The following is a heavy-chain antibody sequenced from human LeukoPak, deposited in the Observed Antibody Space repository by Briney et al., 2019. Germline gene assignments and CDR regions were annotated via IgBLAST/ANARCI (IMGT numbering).Heavy chain of an antibody. J-gene: IGHJ3*02. CDR1: GFTFSTYA. CDR3: EKVHTVEYAFDI. V-gene: IGHV3-9*01. CDR2: ISWNSGSI. D-gene: IGHD4-23*01. Sequence: GGSLRLSCAASGFTFSTYAMSWVRQAPGKGLEWVSGISWNSGSIGYADSVKGRFTISRDNAKNSLYLQMNSLRAEETALYYFEKVHTVEYAFDIWGKGKRVTVSS.